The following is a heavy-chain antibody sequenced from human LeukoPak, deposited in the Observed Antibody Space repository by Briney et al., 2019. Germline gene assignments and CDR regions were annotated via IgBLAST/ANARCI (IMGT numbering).Heavy chain of an antibody. V-gene: IGHV3-21*01. D-gene: IGHD5-12*01. J-gene: IGHJ4*02. CDR3: ARRGSGYTEPIDY. CDR1: GFTLSSYS. CDR2: ISSSSSYI. Sequence: GGSLRLSCAGSGFTLSSYSMDWVRQAPGKGLEWVSSISSSSSYIYYADSVKGRFTISRDNAKNSLYLQMNSLRAEDAAVYYCARRGSGYTEPIDYWGQGTLVTVSS.